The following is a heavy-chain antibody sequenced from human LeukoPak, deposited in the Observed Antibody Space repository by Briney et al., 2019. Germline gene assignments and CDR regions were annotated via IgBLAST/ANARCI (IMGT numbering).Heavy chain of an antibody. Sequence: GGSLRLSCAASGFTFNTYGMSWVRQAPGKGLEWVSSIGGSGTSIYYAGSVKGRFTISRDNSKNTLHLQMNSLRAEDSAVYYCTKGPSGWYYFDSWGQGTLVTVSS. CDR1: GFTFNTYG. CDR2: IGGSGTSI. D-gene: IGHD6-19*01. V-gene: IGHV3-23*01. CDR3: TKGPSGWYYFDS. J-gene: IGHJ4*02.